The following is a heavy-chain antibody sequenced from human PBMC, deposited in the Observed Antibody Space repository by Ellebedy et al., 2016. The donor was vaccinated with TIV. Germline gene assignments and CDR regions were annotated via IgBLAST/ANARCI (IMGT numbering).Heavy chain of an antibody. CDR3: ARLWIVGGGGMIDP. D-gene: IGHD3-16*01. CDR2: MYYSGSP. CDR1: GGSFTGYY. Sequence: PSETLSLTCTVSGGSFTGYYWTWFRQSPGKGLEWIGHMYYSGSPDYNPSLKSRVTISGDTSKRQFSLKVSSVTAADTAVYYCARLWIVGGGGMIDPWGQGTRVTVSS. J-gene: IGHJ5*02. V-gene: IGHV4-59*08.